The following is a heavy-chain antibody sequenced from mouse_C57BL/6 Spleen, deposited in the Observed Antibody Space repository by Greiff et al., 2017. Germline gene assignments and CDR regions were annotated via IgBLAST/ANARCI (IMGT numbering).Heavy chain of an antibody. CDR3: ATPLYYGSSYGWYFDV. CDR1: GYSITSGYY. Sequence: ESGPGLVKPSQSLSLTCSVTGYSITSGYYWNWIRQFPGNKLEWMGYISYDGSNNYNPSLKNRISITRDTSKNQFFLKLNSVTTEDTATYYCATPLYYGSSYGWYFDVWGTGTTVTVSS. D-gene: IGHD1-1*01. V-gene: IGHV3-6*01. CDR2: ISYDGSN. J-gene: IGHJ1*03.